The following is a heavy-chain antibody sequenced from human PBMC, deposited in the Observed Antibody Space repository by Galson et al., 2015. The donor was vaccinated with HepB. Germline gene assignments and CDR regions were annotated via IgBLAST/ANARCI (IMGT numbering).Heavy chain of an antibody. CDR3: AADLGQQLDPDY. V-gene: IGHV1-58*01. CDR2: IVVGSGNT. D-gene: IGHD6-13*01. J-gene: IGHJ4*02. CDR1: GFTFTSSA. Sequence: SVKVSCKASGFTFTSSAVQWVRQARGQRLEWIGWIVVGSGNTNYAQKFQERVTITRDMSTSTAYMELGSLRSEDTAVYYCAADLGQQLDPDYWGQGTLVTVSS.